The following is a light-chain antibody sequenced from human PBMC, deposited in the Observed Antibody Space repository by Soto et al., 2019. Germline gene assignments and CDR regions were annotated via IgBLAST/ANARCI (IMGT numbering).Light chain of an antibody. CDR2: YDD. CDR3: AAWDDRLNGPV. V-gene: IGLV1-36*01. Sequence: QSMLTQPPSVSAAPRQRVTISCSGSSSNIGNNAVNWYQHLPGKAPKLLIHYDDRVPSGVSDRFSGSKSGTSASLAISELQSEDEADYYCAAWDDRLNGPVFGGGTKLTVL. J-gene: IGLJ3*02. CDR1: SSNIGNNA.